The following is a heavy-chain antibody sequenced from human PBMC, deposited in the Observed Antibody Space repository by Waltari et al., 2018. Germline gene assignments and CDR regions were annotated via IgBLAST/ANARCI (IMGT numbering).Heavy chain of an antibody. V-gene: IGHV4-4*07. J-gene: IGHJ4*01. CDR3: ARGEAYTAPGYFDY. CDR2: IYTSGST. Sequence: QVQLQESGPGLVKPSETLSLTCTVSGGAISSYYWSWIRQPAGKGLEWIGRIYTSGSTNHNPPLTSRATMSVDTSKNQFSLRLSSVPAAATAVYYGARGEAYTAPGYFDYWGHGTLVTVSS. CDR1: GGAISSYY. D-gene: IGHD1-26*01.